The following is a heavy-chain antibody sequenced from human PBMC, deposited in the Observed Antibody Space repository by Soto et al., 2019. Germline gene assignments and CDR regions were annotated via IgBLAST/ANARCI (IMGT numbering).Heavy chain of an antibody. D-gene: IGHD1-20*01. CDR2: ISNSGNTI. CDR1: GFVFKNYE. Sequence: GGSLRLSCVASGFVFKNYEMNWVRQARGKGLEWISYISNSGNTIYVADSMRGRFTISRDNAKNSLFLQMNSLRADDTAVYYCARDIDNRDYYYGLDVWGQGTTVTVSS. V-gene: IGHV3-48*03. CDR3: ARDIDNRDYYYGLDV. J-gene: IGHJ6*02.